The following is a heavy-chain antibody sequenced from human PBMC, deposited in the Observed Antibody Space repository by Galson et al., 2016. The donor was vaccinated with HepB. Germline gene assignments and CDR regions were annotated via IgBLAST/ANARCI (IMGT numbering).Heavy chain of an antibody. CDR2: ISYDGTDK. V-gene: IGHV3-30*04. Sequence: SLRLSCAASGFTFNTYAMHWVRQAPGKGLEWVALISYDGTDKYYADSVKGRFTISRDNSNNTMYVQMNGLRPDDTAVYYCLRDKSSWNLGNVYYYGLDDWGHGTSVTVSS. J-gene: IGHJ6*02. CDR1: GFTFNTYA. CDR3: LRDKSSWNLGNVYYYGLDD. D-gene: IGHD2-15*01.